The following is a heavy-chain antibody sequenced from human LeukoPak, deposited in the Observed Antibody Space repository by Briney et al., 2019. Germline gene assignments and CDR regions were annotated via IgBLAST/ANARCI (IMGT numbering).Heavy chain of an antibody. CDR2: ISSSGSTI. CDR1: GFTFSSYE. CDR3: ARESPDRRDGYKL. Sequence: GGSLRLPCAASGFTFSSYEMNWVRQAPGKGLGWVSYISSSGSTIYYAGSVKGRFTISRDNAKNSLYLQMNSLRAEDTAVYYCARESPDRRDGYKLWGQGTLVTVSS. J-gene: IGHJ4*02. D-gene: IGHD5-24*01. V-gene: IGHV3-48*03.